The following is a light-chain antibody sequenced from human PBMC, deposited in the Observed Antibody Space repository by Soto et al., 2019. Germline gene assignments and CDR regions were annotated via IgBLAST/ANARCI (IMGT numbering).Light chain of an antibody. V-gene: IGKV3-20*01. CDR2: DAS. Sequence: EIVLTQSPGTLSLSPGERATLSCRASQSLSNNYLAWYQQKPGQAPRLLIYDASRRATGIPDRFSGSGSGTDFTLSMGRLEPEDYAVYYCQQDGSSPLTFGGGTKVEIK. J-gene: IGKJ4*01. CDR1: QSLSNNY. CDR3: QQDGSSPLT.